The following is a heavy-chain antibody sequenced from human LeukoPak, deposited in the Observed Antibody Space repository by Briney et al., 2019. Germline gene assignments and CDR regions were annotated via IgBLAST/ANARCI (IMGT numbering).Heavy chain of an antibody. Sequence: SETLSLTCTVSGGSISSYYWSWIRQPPGKGLEWIGSIYHSGSTYYNPSLKSRVTIPVDTSKNQFSLKLSSVTAADTAVYYCARGVARSSKFHFSYYFDYWGQGTLVTVSS. CDR2: IYHSGST. CDR3: ARGVARSSKFHFSYYFDY. V-gene: IGHV4-39*07. CDR1: GGSISSYY. J-gene: IGHJ4*02. D-gene: IGHD6-6*01.